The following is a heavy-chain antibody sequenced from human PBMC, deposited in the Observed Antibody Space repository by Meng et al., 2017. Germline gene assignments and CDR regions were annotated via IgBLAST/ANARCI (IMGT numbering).Heavy chain of an antibody. J-gene: IGHJ4*02. CDR1: AGSISSRTW. CDR3: ARIGDWGSTRYFDY. D-gene: IGHD7-27*01. V-gene: IGHV4-4*02. CDR2: IYHSGST. Sequence: LMDRGARLGRPTRTVFCTCSVSAGSISSRTWWSWVRQPPGKGLEWIGEIYHSGSTNYNPSLKSRVTISVDKSKNQFSLKLSSVTAADTAVYYCARIGDWGSTRYFDYWGQGTLVTVSS.